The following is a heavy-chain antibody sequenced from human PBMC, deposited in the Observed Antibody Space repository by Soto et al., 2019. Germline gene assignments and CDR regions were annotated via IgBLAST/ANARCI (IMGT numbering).Heavy chain of an antibody. CDR3: ARHYGDYVGWFDP. D-gene: IGHD4-17*01. V-gene: IGHV1-46*01. CDR1: GYTFTSYY. Sequence: QVQLVQSGAEVKKPGASVKVSCKASGYTFTSYYMHWVRQAPGQGLEWMGIINTSGGSTSYAQKFQGRVTMTRDTSTSTVYMELSSLRSEDTAVYYCARHYGDYVGWFDPWGQGTLVTVSS. J-gene: IGHJ5*02. CDR2: INTSGGST.